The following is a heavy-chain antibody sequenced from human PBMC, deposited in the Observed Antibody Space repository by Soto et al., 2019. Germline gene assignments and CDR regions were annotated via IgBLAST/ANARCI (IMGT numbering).Heavy chain of an antibody. Sequence: GGSLRLSCAASGFTFSSYSMNWVRQAPGKGLEWVSYISSSSSTIYYADSVKGRFTISRDNAKNSLYLQMNSLRDEDTAVYYCARDLVVVTAIYYYYGMDVWGQGTTVTVSS. V-gene: IGHV3-48*02. CDR1: GFTFSSYS. J-gene: IGHJ6*02. CDR2: ISSSSSTI. CDR3: ARDLVVVTAIYYYYGMDV. D-gene: IGHD2-21*02.